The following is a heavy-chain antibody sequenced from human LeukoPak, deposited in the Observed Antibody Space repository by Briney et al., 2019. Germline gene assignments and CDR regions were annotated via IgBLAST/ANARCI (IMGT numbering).Heavy chain of an antibody. CDR3: AREGFPPKISDFWSGLGPYYYYGMDV. CDR2: MNPNSGNT. J-gene: IGHJ6*02. CDR1: RYTFTSYD. D-gene: IGHD3-3*01. V-gene: IGHV1-8*01. Sequence: ASVKVSCKASRYTFTSYDINWVRQATGQGLEWMGWMNPNSGNTYYAQKFQGRVTMTRNTSISTAYMELSSLRSEDTAMYYCAREGFPPKISDFWSGLGPYYYYGMDVWGQGTTVTVSS.